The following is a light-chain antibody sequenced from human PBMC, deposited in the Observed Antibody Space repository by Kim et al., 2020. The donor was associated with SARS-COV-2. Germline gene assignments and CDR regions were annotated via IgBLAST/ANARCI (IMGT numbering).Light chain of an antibody. J-gene: IGKJ2*03. Sequence: SPGDRATLSCRASQSVSSSYFAWYQQKPGQAPSLLIYGASSSATGIPDRLSGSGAGTDFTLTISRLEPEDVAVYYCQQYGSSPLYSFGQGTKLEI. V-gene: IGKV3-20*01. CDR2: GAS. CDR3: QQYGSSPLYS. CDR1: QSVSSSY.